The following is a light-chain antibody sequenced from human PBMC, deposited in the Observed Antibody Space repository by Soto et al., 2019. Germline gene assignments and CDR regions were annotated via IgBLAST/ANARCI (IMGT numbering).Light chain of an antibody. Sequence: AIQMTQSPSSLSASVGDRVTITCRASQGIRNDLGWYQEKPGKAPKILIYAVSSLQSGVPSRFSGRGSGTYFTLTISRLQPEDFATYYCLQDYNYPLTFGQGTKVEIK. CDR3: LQDYNYPLT. V-gene: IGKV1-6*01. CDR2: AVS. J-gene: IGKJ1*01. CDR1: QGIRND.